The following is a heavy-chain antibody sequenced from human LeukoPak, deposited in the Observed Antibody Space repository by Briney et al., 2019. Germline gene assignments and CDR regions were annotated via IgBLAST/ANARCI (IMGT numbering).Heavy chain of an antibody. CDR3: GTGGHYFGS. Sequence: GGSLRLSCVASGLTISDAWMSWVRQAPGKGLEWVGRIRRNSDGGTIDYAAPVKGRFIISRDDSRHTFCLQMNSLETDDTALYYCGTGGHYFGSWGQGTLVTVSS. V-gene: IGHV3-15*01. CDR2: IRRNSDGGTI. J-gene: IGHJ4*01. CDR1: GLTISDAW.